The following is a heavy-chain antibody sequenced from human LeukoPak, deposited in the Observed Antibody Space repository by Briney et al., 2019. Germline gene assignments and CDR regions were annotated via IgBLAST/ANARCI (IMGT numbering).Heavy chain of an antibody. J-gene: IGHJ4*02. CDR1: GYTFTSYD. D-gene: IGHD5-18*01. CDR3: ARGLTYVDTAMVDAYYFDY. V-gene: IGHV1-8*01. CDR2: MNPNSGNT. Sequence: GASVKVSCKASGYTFTSYDINWVRQATGQGLEWMGWMNPNSGNTGYAQKFQGRVTMTRNTSISTAYMELSSLRSEDTAVYYCARGLTYVDTAMVDAYYFDYWGQGTLVTVSS.